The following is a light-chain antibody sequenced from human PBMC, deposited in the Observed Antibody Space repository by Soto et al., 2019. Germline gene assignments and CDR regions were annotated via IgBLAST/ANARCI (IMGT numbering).Light chain of an antibody. CDR3: QQYNSYPCT. CDR2: DAS. J-gene: IGKJ2*02. V-gene: IGKV1-5*01. Sequence: DIQMTQSPSTLSASVGDRVTITCRASQSISSWLAWYQQKPGKAPKLLIYDASSLASGLPSRFSGSGSGTEFTLTISSLQPDEFATYYCQQYNSYPCTFGQGTKLEIK. CDR1: QSISSW.